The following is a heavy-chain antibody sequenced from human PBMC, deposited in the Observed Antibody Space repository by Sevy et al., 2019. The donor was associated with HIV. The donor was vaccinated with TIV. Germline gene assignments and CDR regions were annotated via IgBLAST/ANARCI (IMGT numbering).Heavy chain of an antibody. D-gene: IGHD3-22*01. J-gene: IGHJ5*02. CDR1: GFTFSDYY. CDR3: ARENTMIEEPGWFDP. CDR2: ISRSGSTI. V-gene: IGHV3-11*01. Sequence: GGSLRLSCAASGFTFSDYYMSWIRQAPGKGLEWVSCISRSGSTINYADSVKGRFTISRDNAKNSLYLQINSLRAEDTAVYYCARENTMIEEPGWFDPWGQGTLVTVSS.